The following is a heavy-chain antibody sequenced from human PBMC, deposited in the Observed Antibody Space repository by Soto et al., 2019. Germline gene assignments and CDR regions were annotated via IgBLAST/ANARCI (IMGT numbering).Heavy chain of an antibody. Sequence: QVQLVRSGAEVKKPGASVKVSCKASGYTFTKYGITWVRQAPGQGLEWMGWISAYNGDTNYAQKLQGRVTMTTDTSTTTAYMELRGLTSDDTAVYYCARGYCSGGICYPNDFWGQGTLVTVSS. V-gene: IGHV1-18*01. CDR2: ISAYNGDT. J-gene: IGHJ4*02. CDR1: GYTFTKYG. CDR3: ARGYCSGGICYPNDF. D-gene: IGHD2-15*01.